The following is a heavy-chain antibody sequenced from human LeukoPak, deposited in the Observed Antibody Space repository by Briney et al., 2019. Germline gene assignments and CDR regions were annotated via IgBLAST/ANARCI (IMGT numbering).Heavy chain of an antibody. CDR1: GYTFTSYG. Sequence: ASVKVSCKASGYTFTSYGISWVRQAPGQGLEWMGWISAYNGNTNYAQKLQGRVAMTTDTSTSTAYMELRSLRSDDTDVYYCARDDPFPVAGTIDYWGQGTLVTVS. V-gene: IGHV1-18*01. CDR3: ARDDPFPVAGTIDY. J-gene: IGHJ4*02. CDR2: ISAYNGNT. D-gene: IGHD6-19*01.